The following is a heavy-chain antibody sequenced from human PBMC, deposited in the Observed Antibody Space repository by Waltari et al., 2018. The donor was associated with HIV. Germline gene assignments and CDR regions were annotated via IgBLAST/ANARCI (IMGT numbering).Heavy chain of an antibody. Sequence: QLQLKESGAGPVKPTETLPLTSTVSGGDTGRSSNSWGWLRQPPGKGQEGIGSIFYSGSTYYNPSLKSRVTISVDTSKNQFSLKLSSVTAADTAVYYCARHVGSFYRSSSDLGFDYWGQGTLVTVSS. CDR3: ARHVGSFYRSSSDLGFDY. D-gene: IGHD6-6*01. V-gene: IGHV4-39*01. CDR1: GGDTGRSSNS. J-gene: IGHJ4*02. CDR2: IFYSGST.